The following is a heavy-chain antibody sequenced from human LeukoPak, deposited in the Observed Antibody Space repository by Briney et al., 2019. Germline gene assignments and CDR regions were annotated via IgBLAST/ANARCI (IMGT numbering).Heavy chain of an antibody. J-gene: IGHJ4*02. CDR2: IYYTGTT. Sequence: PSETLSLTCTVSGGSIRSSYYFWSWIRQPPGKGLEWIGYIYYTGTTNYNPSLKSRVTISVDTSKNQFSLRLSSVTAADTAVYYCASKSSDHGELRFDYWGQGTLVTVSS. CDR3: ASKSSDHGELRFDY. CDR1: GGSIRSSYYF. D-gene: IGHD4-17*01. V-gene: IGHV4-61*01.